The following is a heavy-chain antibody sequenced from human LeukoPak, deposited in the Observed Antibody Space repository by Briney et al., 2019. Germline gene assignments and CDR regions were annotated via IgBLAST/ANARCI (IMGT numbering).Heavy chain of an antibody. D-gene: IGHD3-22*01. V-gene: IGHV4-38-2*02. Sequence: SETLSLTCTVSGYSISSGYYWGWIRQPPGKGLEWIGSIYHSGSTYYNPSLKSRVTISVDTSKNQFSLKLSSVTAADTAVYYCAREVVDYYDSSGYGRIDYWGQGTLVTVSS. CDR3: AREVVDYYDSSGYGRIDY. CDR2: IYHSGST. CDR1: GYSISSGYY. J-gene: IGHJ4*02.